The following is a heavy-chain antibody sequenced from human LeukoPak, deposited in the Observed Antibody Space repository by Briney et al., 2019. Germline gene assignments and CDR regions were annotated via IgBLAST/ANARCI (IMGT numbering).Heavy chain of an antibody. J-gene: IGHJ4*02. V-gene: IGHV4-30-4*08. CDR1: GGSISSYY. D-gene: IGHD3-10*01. Sequence: SETLSLTCTVSGGSISSYYWSWIRQPPGKGLEWIGYIYYSGATYYNPSLKSRVIISIDTSRNQFSLQLSSVTAADTAVYYCARVSGAGNYPFDNWGQGTLVTVSS. CDR3: ARVSGAGNYPFDN. CDR2: IYYSGAT.